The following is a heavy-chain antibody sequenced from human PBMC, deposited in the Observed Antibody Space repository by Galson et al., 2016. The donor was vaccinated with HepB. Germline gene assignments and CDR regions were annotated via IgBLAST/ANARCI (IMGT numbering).Heavy chain of an antibody. Sequence: SLRLSCAASGFIFSGSAMHWVRQAPGKGLEWVSVIYSGGKTYFADPVKGRFSISRDNAKNTLFLHMNSLRAEDTAVYYCARVRCISPTCHDFDCWGQGTLVTVSS. CDR1: GFIFSGSA. CDR2: IYSGGKT. J-gene: IGHJ4*02. V-gene: IGHV3-53*01. CDR3: ARVRCISPTCHDFDC. D-gene: IGHD2-2*01.